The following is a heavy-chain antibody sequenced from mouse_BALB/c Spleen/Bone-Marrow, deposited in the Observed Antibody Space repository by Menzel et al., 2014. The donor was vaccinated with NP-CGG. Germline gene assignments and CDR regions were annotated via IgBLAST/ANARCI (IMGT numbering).Heavy chain of an antibody. V-gene: IGHV5-6*01. CDR3: ASHSDAMDY. Sequence: EVKLMESGGDLVKTGGSLKLSCAASGFTFSSHGMPWVRQPPDKRLAWVATISSGGSYTYYPDSVKGRFTISRDNAKNTLYLQMSSLKSEDTAMYDCASHSDAMDYWGQGASIPDPS. CDR1: GFTFSSHG. J-gene: IGHJ4*01. CDR2: ISSGGSYT.